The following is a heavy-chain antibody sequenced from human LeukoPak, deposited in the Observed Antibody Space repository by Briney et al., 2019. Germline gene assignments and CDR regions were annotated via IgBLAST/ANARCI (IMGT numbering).Heavy chain of an antibody. J-gene: IGHJ4*02. CDR2: IWYDGSNK. D-gene: IGHD3-22*01. CDR1: GFTFSSYG. V-gene: IGHV3-33*01. Sequence: PGGSLRLSCAASGFTFSSYGMHWVRQAPGKGLEWVAVIWYDGSNKYYADSVKGRFTISRDNSKNTLYLQMNSLRAEDTAVYYCARDESLKDYYDSSGFQDYWGQGTLVTVSS. CDR3: ARDESLKDYYDSSGFQDY.